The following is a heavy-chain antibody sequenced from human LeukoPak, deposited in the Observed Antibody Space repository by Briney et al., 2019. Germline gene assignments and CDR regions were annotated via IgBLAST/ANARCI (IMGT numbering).Heavy chain of an antibody. CDR1: GFTFSSYG. V-gene: IGHV3-48*04. CDR3: ARVPYYYDSSGYYYDLYYFDY. J-gene: IGHJ4*02. D-gene: IGHD3-22*01. Sequence: PGGSLRLSCAASGFTFSSYGMTWVRQAPGKGLEWVSYISSSSSTIYYADSVKGRFTISRDNAKNTLYLQMNSLRAEDTAVYYCARVPYYYDSSGYYYDLYYFDYWGQGTLVTVSS. CDR2: ISSSSSTI.